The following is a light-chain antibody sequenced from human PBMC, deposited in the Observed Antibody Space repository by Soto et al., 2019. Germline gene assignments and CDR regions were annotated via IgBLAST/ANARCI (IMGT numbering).Light chain of an antibody. CDR2: DAS. V-gene: IGKV3-11*01. CDR1: QSVSSY. Sequence: EIVLTQSPATLSLSPGERATLSCRASQSVSSYLAWYQQKPGQAPRLLIYDASNRATGIPARFSGSGSGTDFTLTISSLEPEDFAMYYCQQRSNWPSTFGQGTKVDIK. CDR3: QQRSNWPST. J-gene: IGKJ1*01.